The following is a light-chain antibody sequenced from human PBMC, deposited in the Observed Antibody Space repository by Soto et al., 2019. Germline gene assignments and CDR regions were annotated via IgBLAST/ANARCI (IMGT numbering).Light chain of an antibody. CDR3: QHYNSYSEA. J-gene: IGKJ1*01. V-gene: IGKV1-5*03. Sequence: DIQMTQSPSTLSSSVGDRITITCRAGQTISSCLAWYQQKPGKAPKLLIYKASTLKSGVPSRFSGSGSGTEFTLTISSLQPDDFATYYCQHYNSYSEAFGQGTKVDI. CDR1: QTISSC. CDR2: KAS.